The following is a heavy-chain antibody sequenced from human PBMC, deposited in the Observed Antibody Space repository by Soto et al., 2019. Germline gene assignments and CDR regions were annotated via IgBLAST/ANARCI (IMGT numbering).Heavy chain of an antibody. V-gene: IGHV5-10-1*01. CDR3: ARAGVPAAMLGLSSGMDV. D-gene: IGHD2-2*01. CDR2: IDPSDSYT. CDR1: GYSFTSYW. J-gene: IGHJ6*02. Sequence: GESLKISCKGSGYSFTSYWISWVRQMPGKGLEWMGRIDPSDSYTNYSPSFQGHVTISADKSISTAYLQWSSLKASDTAMYYCARAGVPAAMLGLSSGMDVCGQGTTVSVSS.